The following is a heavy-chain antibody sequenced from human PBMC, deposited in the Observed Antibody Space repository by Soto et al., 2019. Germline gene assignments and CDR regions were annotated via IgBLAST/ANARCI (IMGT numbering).Heavy chain of an antibody. J-gene: IGHJ4*02. CDR3: ASRRIWDYGDYGYYFDY. CDR2: IYPGDSDT. D-gene: IGHD4-17*01. Sequence: PGESLNISCKGSGYSFTSYWIGLVRQMPGKGLEWMGIIYPGDSDTRYSPSFQGQVTISADKSISTAYLQWSSLKASDTAMYYCASRRIWDYGDYGYYFDYWGQGTLVTVSS. V-gene: IGHV5-51*01. CDR1: GYSFTSYW.